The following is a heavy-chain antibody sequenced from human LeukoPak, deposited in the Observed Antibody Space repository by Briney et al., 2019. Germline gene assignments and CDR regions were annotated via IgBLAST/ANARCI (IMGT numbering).Heavy chain of an antibody. D-gene: IGHD1-20*01. CDR1: GFTFSSYA. V-gene: IGHV3-23*01. J-gene: IGHJ3*02. Sequence: GGSLRLSCAASGFTFSSYAMNWVRQAPGKGLQWVSTVSGSSAHTYYAASVEGRFTISRDNSRNTVYLQMNSLRVEDTAIYYCAKQKGPGITGYDAFDIWGQGTMVTVSS. CDR3: AKQKGPGITGYDAFDI. CDR2: VSGSSAHT.